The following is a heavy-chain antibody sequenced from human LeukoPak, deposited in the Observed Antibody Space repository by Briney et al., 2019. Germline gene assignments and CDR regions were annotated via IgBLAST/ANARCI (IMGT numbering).Heavy chain of an antibody. V-gene: IGHV4-39*01. Sequence: SETLSLTCTVSGGSISSSSYYWGWIRQPPGKGLEWIGSIYYSGSTYYNPSLKSRVTISVDTSKNQFSLKLSSVTAADTAVYYCARGIQPPKYYGSGSDTFDIWGQGTMVTVSS. J-gene: IGHJ3*02. CDR2: IYYSGST. CDR3: ARGIQPPKYYGSGSDTFDI. D-gene: IGHD3-10*01. CDR1: GGSISSSSYY.